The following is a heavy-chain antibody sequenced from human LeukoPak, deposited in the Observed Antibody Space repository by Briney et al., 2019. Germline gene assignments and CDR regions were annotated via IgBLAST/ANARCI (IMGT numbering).Heavy chain of an antibody. J-gene: IGHJ4*02. V-gene: IGHV4-31*03. CDR3: ARVLYGSGSFSYYFDY. D-gene: IGHD3-10*01. CDR1: GGSISSGGYY. CDR2: IYYSGST. Sequence: PSQTLSLTYTVSGGSISSGGYYWSWIRQHPGKGLEWIGYIYYSGSTYYNPSLKSRVTISVDTSKNQFSLKLSSVTAADTAVYYCARVLYGSGSFSYYFDYWGQGTLVTVSS.